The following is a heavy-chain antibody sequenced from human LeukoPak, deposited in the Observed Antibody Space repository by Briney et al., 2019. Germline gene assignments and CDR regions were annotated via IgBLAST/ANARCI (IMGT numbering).Heavy chain of an antibody. CDR3: ARDNDFWSGYYSFDF. Sequence: PSQTLSLTCTVSGDSINSAAYYWSWLRRHPGKGVEGIGYIYYSGSTSYNTSLQSRVTISIDTSKNQFSLKLSSVTAADTAVYYCARDNDFWSGYYSFDFWGRGTLVTVSS. CDR2: IYYSGST. V-gene: IGHV4-31*03. J-gene: IGHJ4*02. D-gene: IGHD3-3*01. CDR1: GDSINSAAYY.